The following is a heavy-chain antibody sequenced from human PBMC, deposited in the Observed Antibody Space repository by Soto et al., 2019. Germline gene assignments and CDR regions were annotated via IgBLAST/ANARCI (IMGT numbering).Heavy chain of an antibody. CDR2: INVGNGDT. CDR1: GYAFTSHP. V-gene: IGHV1-3*01. CDR3: ARDQGMLIFGGLMTKVSYYYGMDV. J-gene: IGHJ6*02. D-gene: IGHD3-16*01. Sequence: ASVKVSCKASGYAFTSHPIQWVRQAPGQSLEWVGWINVGNGDTRYSQKFQGRVTITRDTSASTVYMELSSLRSEDTAVHYCARDQGMLIFGGLMTKVSYYYGMDVWGQGTTATVSS.